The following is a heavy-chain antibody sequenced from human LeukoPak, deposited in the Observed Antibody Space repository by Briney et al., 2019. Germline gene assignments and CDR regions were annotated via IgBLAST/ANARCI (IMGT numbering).Heavy chain of an antibody. V-gene: IGHV3-30-3*01. Sequence: GGSLRLSCAASGFTFSSYAMHWVRQAPGKGLEWVAVISYDGSNKYYADSVKGRFTISRDNSKNTLYLQMNSLRAEDTAAYYCARLWYGSGSYDYGMDVWGQGTTVTVSS. J-gene: IGHJ6*02. CDR2: ISYDGSNK. CDR1: GFTFSSYA. D-gene: IGHD3-10*01. CDR3: ARLWYGSGSYDYGMDV.